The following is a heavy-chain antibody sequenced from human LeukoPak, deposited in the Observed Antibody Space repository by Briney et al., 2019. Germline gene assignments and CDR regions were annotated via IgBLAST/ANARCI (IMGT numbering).Heavy chain of an antibody. CDR2: ISYDGSNK. V-gene: IGHV3-30*18. J-gene: IGHJ4*02. Sequence: GGSLRLSCAASGIAFSRFAMSWVRQAPGKGLEWVAVISYDGSNKYYADSVKGRFTISRDNSKNTLYLQMNSLRAEDTAVYYCAKGELYWGQGTLVTVSS. D-gene: IGHD1-7*01. CDR3: AKGELY. CDR1: GIAFSRFA.